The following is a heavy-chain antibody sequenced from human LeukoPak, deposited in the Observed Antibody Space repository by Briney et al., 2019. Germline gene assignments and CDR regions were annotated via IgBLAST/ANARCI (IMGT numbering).Heavy chain of an antibody. V-gene: IGHV4-39*02. CDR3: ARLGDLLTGYYFES. D-gene: IGHD3-9*01. CDR1: GGSISSGSYY. Sequence: NPSQTLSLTCTVSGGSISSGSYYWGWIRQPPGKGLEWIGSIYFSGSAHYNPSLKSRVTLSVDRSKNHFSLEVKSVTAADTAVYLCARLGDLLTGYYFESWGQGTLVIVSS. CDR2: IYFSGSA. J-gene: IGHJ4*02.